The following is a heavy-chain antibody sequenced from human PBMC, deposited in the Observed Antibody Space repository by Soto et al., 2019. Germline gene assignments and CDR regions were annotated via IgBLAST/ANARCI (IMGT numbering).Heavy chain of an antibody. Sequence: GGSLRLSCVASGFTFSSYAMSWVRQAPGKGLESVSSITGGGDSTYSADSVKGRFTVSRDNSENTLFLQMSSLRAEDTAIYYCARPRTGSSGVQLDSWGQGTLVTVSS. J-gene: IGHJ4*02. V-gene: IGHV3-23*01. CDR2: ITGGGDST. CDR1: GFTFSSYA. CDR3: ARPRTGSSGVQLDS. D-gene: IGHD1-26*01.